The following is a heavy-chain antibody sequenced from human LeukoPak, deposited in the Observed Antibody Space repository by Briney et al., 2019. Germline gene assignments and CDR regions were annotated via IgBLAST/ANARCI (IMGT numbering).Heavy chain of an antibody. CDR3: AKWGDYDVLTGYYVSDY. V-gene: IGHV3-30*18. CDR1: GFTFSSYG. Sequence: PGRSLRLSCAASGFTFSSYGMHWVRQAPGKGLEWVVVISYDGSNKYYADSVKGRFTISRDNSKNTLYLQINSLRAEDTAVYYCAKWGDYDVLTGYYVSDYWGQGTLVTVSS. D-gene: IGHD3-9*01. J-gene: IGHJ4*02. CDR2: ISYDGSNK.